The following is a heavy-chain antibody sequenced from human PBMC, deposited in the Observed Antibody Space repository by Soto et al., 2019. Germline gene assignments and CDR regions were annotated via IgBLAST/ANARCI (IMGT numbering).Heavy chain of an antibody. J-gene: IGHJ4*02. CDR3: SKRSYCSTTTCFYSFDY. CDR1: VFTFSSYA. V-gene: IGHV3-23*01. Sequence: WYLKLSCAASVFTFSSYAMSWVRQAPGKGLEWVSEISGSGGSTYYADSVKGRFTISRDNSKNTLYLQMNSLRAEDTAVYYCSKRSYCSTTTCFYSFDYWGQGTLVTVSS. D-gene: IGHD2-2*01. CDR2: ISGSGGST.